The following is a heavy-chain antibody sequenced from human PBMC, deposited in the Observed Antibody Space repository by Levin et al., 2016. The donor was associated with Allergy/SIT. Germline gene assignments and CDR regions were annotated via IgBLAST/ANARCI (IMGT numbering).Heavy chain of an antibody. Sequence: WIRQPPGKGLEWIGYIYYSGSTYYNPSLKSRVTISVDTSKNQFSLKLSSVTAADTAVYYCARDSGAPEGGAFDYWGQGTLVTVSS. CDR2: IYYSGST. V-gene: IGHV4-30-4*01. D-gene: IGHD3-16*01. J-gene: IGHJ4*02. CDR3: ARDSGAPEGGAFDY.